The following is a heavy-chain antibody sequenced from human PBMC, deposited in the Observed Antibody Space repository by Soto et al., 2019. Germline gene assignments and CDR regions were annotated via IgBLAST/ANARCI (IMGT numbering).Heavy chain of an antibody. CDR1: GFIVSSNY. D-gene: IGHD6-13*01. Sequence: EVQLVESGGGLIQPGGSLRLSCAASGFIVSSNYMSWVRQAPGKGLEWVSIIYSGANTYYADSVKGRFTISRVNSKNTIYLEINSLRAEDTAVYYCARVKVAAPATDAFDIWGLGTLVTVSP. V-gene: IGHV3-53*01. CDR2: IYSGANT. CDR3: ARVKVAAPATDAFDI. J-gene: IGHJ3*02.